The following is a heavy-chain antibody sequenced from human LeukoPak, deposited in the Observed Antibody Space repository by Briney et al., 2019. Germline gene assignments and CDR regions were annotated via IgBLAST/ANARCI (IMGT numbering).Heavy chain of an antibody. V-gene: IGHV4-34*01. CDR2: INHSGGT. CDR1: GGSFSGYY. D-gene: IGHD3-10*01. Sequence: PSETLSLTCAVYGGSFSGYYWSWIRQPPGKGLEWIGEINHSGGTNYNPSLKSRVTISVDTSKNQFSLKLSSVTAADTAVYYCARGVYYGSGSYHYPFDYWGQGTLVTVSS. J-gene: IGHJ4*02. CDR3: ARGVYYGSGSYHYPFDY.